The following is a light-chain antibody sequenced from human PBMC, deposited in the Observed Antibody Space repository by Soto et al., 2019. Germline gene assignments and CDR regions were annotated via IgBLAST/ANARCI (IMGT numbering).Light chain of an antibody. J-gene: IGKJ5*01. Sequence: IVLTQSPGTLSLSPGERASLSCRASQSVSGKNLAWYQQKPGQAPRLLIFGASNRATGIPDRFSGSGSGTDFTLTISRLEPEDFAVYYCQQRHMWPITFGQGTRLEIK. CDR3: QQRHMWPIT. V-gene: IGKV3D-20*02. CDR2: GAS. CDR1: QSVSGKN.